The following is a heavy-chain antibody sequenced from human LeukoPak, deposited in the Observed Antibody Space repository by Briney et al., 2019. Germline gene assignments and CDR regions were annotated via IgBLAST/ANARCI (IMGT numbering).Heavy chain of an antibody. J-gene: IGHJ6*02. Sequence: GGSLRLSCAASGFTFSSYSMNWVRQAPGKGLEWVSYISSSSSTIYYADSVKGRFTISRDNAKNSLYLQMNSLRAEDTAVYYCAKDIVVVPAATPGDPDYYYYYGMDVWGQGTTVTVSS. CDR1: GFTFSSYS. CDR2: ISSSSSTI. V-gene: IGHV3-48*04. D-gene: IGHD2-2*01. CDR3: AKDIVVVPAATPGDPDYYYYYGMDV.